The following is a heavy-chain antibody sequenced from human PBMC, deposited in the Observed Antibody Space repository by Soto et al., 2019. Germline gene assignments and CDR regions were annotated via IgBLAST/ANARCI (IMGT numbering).Heavy chain of an antibody. J-gene: IGHJ6*02. Sequence: EVQLVESGGGLVQPGRSLRLSCVVSGFSFNEHSMYWVRQAPGKGLEWVSGISWNSGSIGYADSVKGRFIISRDNAKNSLDLQMNSLRPEDTALYYCAKDMAYYGMDVWGQGTKVTVSS. CDR3: AKDMAYYGMDV. V-gene: IGHV3-9*01. CDR1: GFSFNEHS. CDR2: ISWNSGSI.